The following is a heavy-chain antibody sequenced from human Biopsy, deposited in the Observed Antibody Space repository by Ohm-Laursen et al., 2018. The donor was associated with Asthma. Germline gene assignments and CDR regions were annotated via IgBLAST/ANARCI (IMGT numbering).Heavy chain of an antibody. D-gene: IGHD5-12*01. J-gene: IGHJ6*02. V-gene: IGHV1-69*13. CDR2: LIPVLGTP. Sequence: PSVKVSCKSSGDSFSNYAISWVRQAPGQGLEWMGGLIPVLGTPDHAQMFEGRVTITADESTSTAYMELSSLSSEDTAVYYCARGYSGSDRIVYYYSGLEVWGQGTTVTVSS. CDR1: GDSFSNYA. CDR3: ARGYSGSDRIVYYYSGLEV.